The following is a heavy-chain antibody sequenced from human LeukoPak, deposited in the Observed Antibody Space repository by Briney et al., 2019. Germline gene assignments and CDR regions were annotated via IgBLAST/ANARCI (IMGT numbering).Heavy chain of an antibody. D-gene: IGHD2-8*02. CDR2: INIDGSTT. J-gene: IGHJ4*02. Sequence: GGSLRLSCAASGFTFTSYWMHWVRQVPGKGLAWVSQINIDGSTTNYADSVKGRFSISRDNAKNTLYLQMNSLRAEDTAVYYCARDLVGLTGDFWGQGALVTVSS. CDR1: GFTFTSYW. CDR3: ARDLVGLTGDF. V-gene: IGHV3-74*01.